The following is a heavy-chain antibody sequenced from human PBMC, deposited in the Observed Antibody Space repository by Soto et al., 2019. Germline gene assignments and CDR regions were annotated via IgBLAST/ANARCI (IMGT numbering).Heavy chain of an antibody. V-gene: IGHV4-31*03. CDR3: ASSSPVVTTRALTYYYYYGMDV. CDR1: GGSISSGGYY. D-gene: IGHD2-15*01. J-gene: IGHJ6*02. CDR2: IYYSGST. Sequence: PSETLSLTCTVSGGSISSGGYYWSWIRQHPGKGLEWIGYIYYSGSTYYNPSLKSRVTISVDTSKNQFSLKLSSVTAADTAVYYCASSSPVVTTRALTYYYYYGMDVWGQGTTVTVSS.